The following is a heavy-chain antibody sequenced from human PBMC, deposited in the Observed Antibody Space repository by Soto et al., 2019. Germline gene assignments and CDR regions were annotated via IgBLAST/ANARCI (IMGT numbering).Heavy chain of an antibody. V-gene: IGHV1-18*04. D-gene: IGHD5-18*01. CDR2: ISAYNGNT. CDR1: GYTFTSYG. Sequence: ALVKVSCKASGYTFTSYGISWVRQAPGQGLEWVGWISAYNGNTNYAQKLQGRVTMTTDTSTSTAYMELRSLRSDDTAVYYCALRADASMVTYFDYWGQGALVTVSS. J-gene: IGHJ4*02. CDR3: ALRADASMVTYFDY.